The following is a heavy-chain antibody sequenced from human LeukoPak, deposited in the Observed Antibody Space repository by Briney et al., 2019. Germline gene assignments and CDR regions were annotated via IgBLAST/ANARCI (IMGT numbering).Heavy chain of an antibody. CDR1: GFTFSDYY. J-gene: IGHJ6*02. CDR2: ISSSGSTI. Sequence: GGSLRLSCAASGFTFSDYYMSWIRQAPGKGLEWVSHISSSGSTIYYADFVKGRFTISRDNAKNSLYLQMNSLRAEDTAVYYCARGPQGGDALYYYYYGMDVWGQGTTVTVSS. V-gene: IGHV3-11*01. D-gene: IGHD2-21*02. CDR3: ARGPQGGDALYYYYYGMDV.